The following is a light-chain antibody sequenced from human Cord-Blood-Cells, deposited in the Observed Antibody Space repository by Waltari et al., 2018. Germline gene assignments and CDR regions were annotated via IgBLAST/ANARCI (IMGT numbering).Light chain of an antibody. CDR2: KDS. J-gene: IGLJ3*02. CDR1: ALPQQY. Sequence: SYELTQPPSVSVSPGQTARITCAGDALPQQYAYRYQQKPGQAPVLVLYKDSERPSGIPERFSGSSSGTTVTLTISGVQAEDEADYYCQSADSSGTYWVFGGGTKLTVL. V-gene: IGLV3-25*03. CDR3: QSADSSGTYWV.